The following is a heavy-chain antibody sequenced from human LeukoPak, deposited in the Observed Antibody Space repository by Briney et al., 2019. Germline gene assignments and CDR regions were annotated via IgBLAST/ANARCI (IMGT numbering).Heavy chain of an antibody. CDR2: MNPNSGNT. V-gene: IGHV1-8*01. CDR3: ARDCTNRFCYYGMDV. CDR1: GYTFTSYV. D-gene: IGHD2-8*01. Sequence: ASVKVSCKASGYTFTSYVINWVRQATGQGLEWMGWMNPNSGNTGYAQKFQGRVTMTRNTSISTAYMELSSLRSEDTAVYYCARDCTNRFCYYGMDVWGQGTTVTVSS. J-gene: IGHJ6*02.